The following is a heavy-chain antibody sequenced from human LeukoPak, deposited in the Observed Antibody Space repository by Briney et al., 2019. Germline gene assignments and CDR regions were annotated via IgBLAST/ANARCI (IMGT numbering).Heavy chain of an antibody. J-gene: IGHJ3*02. D-gene: IGHD6-19*01. CDR2: ISGSGGST. V-gene: IGHV3-23*01. CDR3: AKDRSGWYDAFDI. Sequence: GGSLRLSCAASGFTFSSYAMSWVRQAPGKGLEWVSGISGSGGSTYYADSVKGRFTISRDNSKNTLYLQMNSLRAEDTAVYYCAKDRSGWYDAFDIWGQGTMVTVSS. CDR1: GFTFSSYA.